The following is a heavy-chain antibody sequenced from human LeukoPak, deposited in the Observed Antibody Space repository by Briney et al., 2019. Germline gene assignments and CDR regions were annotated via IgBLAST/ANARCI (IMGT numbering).Heavy chain of an antibody. J-gene: IGHJ6*02. CDR2: IYYSGST. CDR1: GGSISSYY. D-gene: IGHD3-22*01. Sequence: SETLSLTCTVSGGSISSYYWSWIRQPPGKGLEWIGYIYYSGSTNYNPSLKSRVTISVDTSKNQFSLKLSSVTAADTAVYYCARVLSSDSSGYCPLRYYYYGMDVWGQGTTVTVSS. V-gene: IGHV4-59*01. CDR3: ARVLSSDSSGYCPLRYYYYGMDV.